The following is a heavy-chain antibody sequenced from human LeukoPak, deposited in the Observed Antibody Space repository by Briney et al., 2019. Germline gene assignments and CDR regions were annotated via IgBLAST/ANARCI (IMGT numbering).Heavy chain of an antibody. CDR2: ISPTNGGT. V-gene: IGHV1-2*02. J-gene: IGHJ4*02. CDR1: GYTFTDYF. Sequence: ASVKVSCKTSGYTFTDYFMHWVRQAPGQGLEWMGWISPTNGGTNYAQKFQGRVTMTRDTSINTAYMELRRLTSDDTGVYYCASVTGSDFSDFDYWGQGTLVIVSS. D-gene: IGHD7-27*01. CDR3: ASVTGSDFSDFDY.